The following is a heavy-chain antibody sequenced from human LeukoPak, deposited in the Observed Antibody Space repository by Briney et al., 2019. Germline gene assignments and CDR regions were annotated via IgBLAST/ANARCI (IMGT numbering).Heavy chain of an antibody. Sequence: GGSLRLSCAASGFSFDDYAMHWVRQAPGKGLEWVSIISGDGISTAYAESVQGRFTVSRDNRKNVLYLQMNSLTTEDIAFYYCAKDIGALIVSSECLHHWGQGTLVTVSS. CDR2: ISGDGIST. CDR3: AKDIGALIVSSECLHH. CDR1: GFSFDDYA. V-gene: IGHV3-43*02. J-gene: IGHJ1*01. D-gene: IGHD3-10*01.